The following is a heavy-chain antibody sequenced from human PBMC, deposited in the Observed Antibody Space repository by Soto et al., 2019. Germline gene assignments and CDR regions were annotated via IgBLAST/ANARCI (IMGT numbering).Heavy chain of an antibody. CDR3: ARDPYPIFGVNYYMDV. CDR1: GFRFSGYA. D-gene: IGHD3-3*01. J-gene: IGHJ6*03. V-gene: IGHV3-48*01. Sequence: GGSLRLSCAASGFRFSGYALNWGRQAPGKGLEWVSYISPDATTTYYAHSVKGRFTISRDNAKNSLYLEMHSLRAEDTAVYYCARDPYPIFGVNYYMDVWGKGTTVTVSS. CDR2: ISPDATTT.